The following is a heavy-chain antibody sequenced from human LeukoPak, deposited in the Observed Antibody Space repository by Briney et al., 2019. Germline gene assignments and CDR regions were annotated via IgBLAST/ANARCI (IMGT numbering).Heavy chain of an antibody. V-gene: IGHV1-2*02. D-gene: IGHD2-2*01. Sequence: ASVRVSCKASTYTFTGYYINWVRQAPGQGPEWMGWMNPNSGGTSFAQKFQGRVTMTRDTSISTAYMELSRLRSDDTAVYYCARRHIDYSTTTCHVDYWGQGTLVTVSS. CDR1: TYTFTGYY. J-gene: IGHJ4*02. CDR3: ARRHIDYSTTTCHVDY. CDR2: MNPNSGGT.